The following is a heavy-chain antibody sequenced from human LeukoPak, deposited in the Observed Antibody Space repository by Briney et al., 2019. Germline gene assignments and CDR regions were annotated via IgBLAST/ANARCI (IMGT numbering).Heavy chain of an antibody. D-gene: IGHD5-24*01. CDR2: ISSSSSTI. CDR1: GFTFSSYS. CDR3: ARGFFFEKDGYNSPLDY. J-gene: IGHJ4*02. V-gene: IGHV3-48*01. Sequence: GGSLRLSCAASGFTFSSYSMNWVRQAPGKGLEWVSYISSSSSTIYYADSVKGRFTISRDNAKNSLYLQMNSLRAEDTAVYYCARGFFFEKDGYNSPLDYWGQGTLVTVSS.